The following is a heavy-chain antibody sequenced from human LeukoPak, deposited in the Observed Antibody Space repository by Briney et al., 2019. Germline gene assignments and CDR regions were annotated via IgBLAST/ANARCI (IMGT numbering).Heavy chain of an antibody. CDR2: INPNSGGT. D-gene: IGHD3-10*01. V-gene: IGHV1-2*02. J-gene: IGHJ6*03. CDR1: GYTFTGYY. Sequence: ASVKVSCKASGYTFTGYYMHWVRQAPGQGLEWMGWINPNSGGTNYAQKLQGRVTMTTDTSTSTAYMELRSLRSDDTAMYFCASGRFGGYHYYYMDVWGKGTTVTVSS. CDR3: ASGRFGGYHYYYMDV.